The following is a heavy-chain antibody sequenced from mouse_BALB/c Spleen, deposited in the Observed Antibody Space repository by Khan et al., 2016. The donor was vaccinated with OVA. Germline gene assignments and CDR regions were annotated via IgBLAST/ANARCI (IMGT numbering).Heavy chain of an antibody. D-gene: IGHD2-14*01. CDR1: GDSITTGY. Sequence: EVKLLESGPSLVKPSQTLSLTCSFTGDSITTGYWNWIRKFPGNKLEYMGYIIYTGYTYYNPSLKSRISITRHTSTNQYYLQLNSVTDEDTATYYCARSTYRYAFVYWGQGTLVTVSA. CDR2: IIYTGYT. CDR3: ARSTYRYAFVY. J-gene: IGHJ3*01. V-gene: IGHV3-8*02.